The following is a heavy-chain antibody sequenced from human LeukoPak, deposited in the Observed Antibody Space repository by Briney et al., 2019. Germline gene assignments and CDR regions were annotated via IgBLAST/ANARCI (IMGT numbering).Heavy chain of an antibody. CDR1: GGSISSYY. J-gene: IGHJ3*02. CDR3: ARVVQSDAFDI. V-gene: IGHV4-39*07. Sequence: PSETLSLTCTVSGGSISSYYWGWIRQPPGKGLEWIGSLYCSGGTYYNPSLKSRAIILVDTSKNQFSLKLHSVTAADTAVYYCARVVQSDAFDIWGQGTMVTVSS. CDR2: LYCSGGT.